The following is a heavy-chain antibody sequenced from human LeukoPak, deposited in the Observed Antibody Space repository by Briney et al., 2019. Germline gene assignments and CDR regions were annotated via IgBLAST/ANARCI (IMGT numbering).Heavy chain of an antibody. Sequence: GGSLRLSCTASGFTFGDYAMSWVRQAPGKGLEWVGFIRSKAYGGTTEYAASVKGKFTISRDDSKSIAYLQMNSLKTEDTAVYYCTRLGRSCSSTSCRYYYYYGMDVWGKGTTVTVSS. CDR3: TRLGRSCSSTSCRYYYYYGMDV. V-gene: IGHV3-49*04. D-gene: IGHD2-2*01. J-gene: IGHJ6*04. CDR1: GFTFGDYA. CDR2: IRSKAYGGTT.